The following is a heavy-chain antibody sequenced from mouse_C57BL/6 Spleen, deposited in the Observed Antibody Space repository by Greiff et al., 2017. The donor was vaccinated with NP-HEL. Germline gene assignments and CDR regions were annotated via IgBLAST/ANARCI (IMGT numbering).Heavy chain of an antibody. CDR3: ARWNYDYDGGFAY. CDR2: IYPGSGST. CDR1: GYTFTSYW. D-gene: IGHD2-4*01. V-gene: IGHV1-55*01. Sequence: VQLQQPGAELVKPGASVKMSCKASGYTFTSYWITWVKQRPGQGLEWIGDIYPGSGSTNYNEKFKSKATLTVDTSSSTAYMQLSSLTSEDSAVYYCARWNYDYDGGFAYWGQGTLVTVSA. J-gene: IGHJ3*01.